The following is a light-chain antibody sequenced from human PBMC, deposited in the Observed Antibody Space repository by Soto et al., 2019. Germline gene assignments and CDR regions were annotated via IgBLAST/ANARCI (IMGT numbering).Light chain of an antibody. V-gene: IGLV1-44*01. J-gene: IGLJ3*02. CDR3: AAWDDSLQGWV. Sequence: QSVLTQPPSASGTPGQRVAISCSGSSSNIGRDNVNWYQQLPGTAPKLLIYNNNQRPSGVPVRFSGSKSGTSASLAISGLQSEDEADYYCAAWDDSLQGWVFGGGTKLTVL. CDR1: SSNIGRDN. CDR2: NNN.